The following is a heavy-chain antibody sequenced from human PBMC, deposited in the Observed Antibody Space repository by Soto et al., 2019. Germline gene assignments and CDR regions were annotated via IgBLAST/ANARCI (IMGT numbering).Heavy chain of an antibody. J-gene: IGHJ6*02. CDR2: ISYTGST. Sequence: SETLSLTCSVSGDTIRSEYWKWIRQPPGKRLEWIGYISYTGSTNYNPSLKGRVTISVDTSKNQFSLKLSSVTAAETAVYYCARGTISGVFRKTFYYGMDVWGQGTTVTVS. CDR3: ARGTISGVFRKTFYYGMDV. CDR1: GDTIRSEY. D-gene: IGHD3-3*01. V-gene: IGHV4-59*01.